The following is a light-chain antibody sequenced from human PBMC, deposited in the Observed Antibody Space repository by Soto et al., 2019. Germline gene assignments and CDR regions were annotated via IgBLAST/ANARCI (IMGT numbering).Light chain of an antibody. J-gene: IGLJ1*01. CDR2: EVV. Sequence: QSVLTQPPSASGSPGQSGTISCTGTKNDIGVYDFVSWYQHHPGKAPRLIIYEVVQRPSGVPDRFSGSKSGNTAYLTVSGLQAADEGDYFCKSYAGSNTYVFGSGTKVTVL. CDR3: KSYAGSNTYV. V-gene: IGLV2-8*01. CDR1: KNDIGVYDF.